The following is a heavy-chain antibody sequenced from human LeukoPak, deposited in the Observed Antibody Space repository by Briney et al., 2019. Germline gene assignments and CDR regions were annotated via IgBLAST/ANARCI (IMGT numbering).Heavy chain of an antibody. J-gene: IGHJ3*02. D-gene: IGHD2/OR15-2a*01. CDR2: ISSSGSTI. CDR3: AKEKIIGFVFDGFDI. V-gene: IGHV3-48*03. CDR1: GFTFSSYE. Sequence: QPGGSLRLSCAASGFTFSSYEMNWVRQAPGKGLEWVSYISSSGSTIYYADSVKGRFTISRDNAKNSLYLQMNSLRAEDTAVYYCAKEKIIGFVFDGFDIWGQGTMVTVSS.